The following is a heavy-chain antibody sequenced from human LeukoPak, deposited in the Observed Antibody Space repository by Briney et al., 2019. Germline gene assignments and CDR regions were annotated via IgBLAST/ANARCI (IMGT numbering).Heavy chain of an antibody. D-gene: IGHD3-3*01. CDR1: GFTFSSYA. CDR2: ISGSGGST. CDR3: AKPTIFGVVYY. Sequence: GGSLRLSCAASGFTFSSYAMSWVRQAPGKGLEWVSAISGSGGSTYYADSVKGRFTISRDNSKNTLYLQMNSLRAEDTAAYYCAKPTIFGVVYYWGQGTLVTVSS. V-gene: IGHV3-23*01. J-gene: IGHJ4*02.